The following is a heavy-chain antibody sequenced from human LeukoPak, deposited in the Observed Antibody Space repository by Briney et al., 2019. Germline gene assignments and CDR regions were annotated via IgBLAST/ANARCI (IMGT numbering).Heavy chain of an antibody. V-gene: IGHV3-7*01. Sequence: QPGGSLRLXCAASGFTCSSYWMSWVRRAPGKGLESVANIKQDGSEKYYVDSVKGRFTISRDNAKNSLYLQMNSLRAEDTAVYYCARERQQLALYYYYYYMDVWGKGTTVTVSS. CDR3: ARERQQLALYYYYYYMDV. J-gene: IGHJ6*03. CDR1: GFTCSSYW. D-gene: IGHD6-13*01. CDR2: IKQDGSEK.